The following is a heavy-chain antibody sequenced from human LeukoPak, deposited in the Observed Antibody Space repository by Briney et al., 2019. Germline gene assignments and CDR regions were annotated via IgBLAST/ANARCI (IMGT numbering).Heavy chain of an antibody. CDR1: EGTVRGYG. Sequence: GASVQASGNACEGTVRGYGVSWGGQGPGQGLEWMGGIIPIFGTANYAQKFQGRVTITTDESTSTAYMELSSLRSEDAAVYYCARVGTTSNDYWGQGTLVTVSS. CDR3: ARVGTTSNDY. D-gene: IGHD4-17*01. V-gene: IGHV1-69*05. J-gene: IGHJ4*02. CDR2: IIPIFGTA.